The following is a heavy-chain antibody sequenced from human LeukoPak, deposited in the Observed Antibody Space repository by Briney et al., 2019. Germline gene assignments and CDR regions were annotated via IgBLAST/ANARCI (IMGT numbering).Heavy chain of an antibody. CDR1: GYTFTSHG. V-gene: IGHV1-18*01. D-gene: IGHD3-10*01. J-gene: IGHJ3*02. Sequence: ASVKVSCKASGYTFTSHGISWVRQAPGQGLEWMGWISGHNGNTNNAQKLQGRVTITTDTSTSTAYMELRSLRSDDTAVYYCARDTRFGEEGQKNAFDIWGQGTMVTVSS. CDR3: ARDTRFGEEGQKNAFDI. CDR2: ISGHNGNT.